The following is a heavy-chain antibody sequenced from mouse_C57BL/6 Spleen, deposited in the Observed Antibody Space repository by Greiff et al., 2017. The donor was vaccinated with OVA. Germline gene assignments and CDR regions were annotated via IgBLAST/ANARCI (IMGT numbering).Heavy chain of an antibody. CDR2: ISSGGDYS. D-gene: IGHD4-1*01. V-gene: IGHV5-9-1*02. CDR1: GFTFSNYS. J-gene: IGHJ3*01. Sequence: EVHLVESGEGLVKPGGSLKLSCAASGFTFSNYSMPWVRQTPEKRLEWVAYISSGGDYSYYADTVKGRFTISRDNARNTLYLQMSSLKSEDTAMYYCTRDPLGRGAYWGQGTLVTVSA. CDR3: TRDPLGRGAY.